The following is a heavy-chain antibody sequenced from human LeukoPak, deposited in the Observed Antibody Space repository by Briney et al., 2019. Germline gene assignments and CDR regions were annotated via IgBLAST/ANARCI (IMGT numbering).Heavy chain of an antibody. CDR3: ARGMSQTTVTTGY. J-gene: IGHJ4*02. Sequence: ASVKVSCKASGYTFTSYGIAWVRQAPGQGLQWMGWISANNGDTNYAQKLQGRVTMTTDTSTSTAYMELRSLRSDDTAVYYCARGMSQTTVTTGYWGQGTLVTVSS. CDR2: ISANNGDT. CDR1: GYTFTSYG. D-gene: IGHD4-17*01. V-gene: IGHV1-18*01.